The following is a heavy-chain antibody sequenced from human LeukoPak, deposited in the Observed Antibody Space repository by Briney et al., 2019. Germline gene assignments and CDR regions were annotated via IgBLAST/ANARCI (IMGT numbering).Heavy chain of an antibody. Sequence: GGSLRLSCAASGFTLSSYAMSWVRQAPGKGLEWVSAISGSGSSTYYADSVKGRFTISRDNSKNTLYLQMNSLRAEDTAVYYCAKARDGYNYYYFDYWGQGTLVTVSS. CDR3: AKARDGYNYYYFDY. CDR2: ISGSGSST. V-gene: IGHV3-23*01. D-gene: IGHD5-24*01. J-gene: IGHJ4*02. CDR1: GFTLSSYA.